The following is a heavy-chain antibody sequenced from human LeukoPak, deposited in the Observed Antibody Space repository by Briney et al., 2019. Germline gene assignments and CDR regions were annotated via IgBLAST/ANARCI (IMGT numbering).Heavy chain of an antibody. V-gene: IGHV3-7*01. CDR2: IQQHGSET. D-gene: IGHD2-2*01. CDR3: ATYSSSNGREFQY. CDR1: GFTVSSNY. Sequence: TGGSLRPSCAASGFTVSSNYMSWVRQAPGKGLEWVANIQQHGSETYYGDSVKGRFTISRDNAKNSLYLQMNSLRAEDTAVYYCATYSSSNGREFQYWGQGTLVTVSS. J-gene: IGHJ1*01.